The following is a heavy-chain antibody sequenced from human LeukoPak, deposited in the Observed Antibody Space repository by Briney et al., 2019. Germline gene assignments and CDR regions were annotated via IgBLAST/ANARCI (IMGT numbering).Heavy chain of an antibody. CDR3: ARDPVQYSSGAEYFQH. J-gene: IGHJ1*01. CDR2: ISYDGSNK. CDR1: GFTFSSYA. D-gene: IGHD6-19*01. Sequence: PGGSLRLSCAASGFTFSSYAMHWVRQAPGKGLEWVAVISYDGSNKYYADSVKGRFTISRDNSKNTLYLQMNSLRAEDTAVYYCARDPVQYSSGAEYFQHWGQGTLVTVSS. V-gene: IGHV3-30-3*01.